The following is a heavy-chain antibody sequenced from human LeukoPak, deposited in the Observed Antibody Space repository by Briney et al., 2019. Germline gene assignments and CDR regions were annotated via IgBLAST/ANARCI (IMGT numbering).Heavy chain of an antibody. CDR1: GFTFAEYT. V-gene: IGHV3-43*01. CDR3: VKDLVAASENVRGCYPMDY. Sequence: GGSLRLSCAASGFTFAEYTMHWVRQAPGKGLEWVSLICWNGARIQYGASVKGRFTISRDNSKNSLYLQMNSLRTEDTALDYGVKDLVAASENVRGCYPMDYWGQGTLVTVSS. J-gene: IGHJ4*02. D-gene: IGHD6-19*01. CDR2: ICWNGARI.